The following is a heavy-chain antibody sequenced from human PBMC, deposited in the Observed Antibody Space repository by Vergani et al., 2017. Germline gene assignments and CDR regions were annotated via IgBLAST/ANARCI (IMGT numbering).Heavy chain of an antibody. V-gene: IGHV2-70*01. CDR3: ARIVGANRYFDY. CDR2: IDWDDDK. Sequence: QVTLRESGPALVKPTQPLTLTCTFSGFSLSTSGMCVSWIRQPPGKALEWLALIDWDDDKYYSTSLKTRLTISKDTYKNQVVLTMTNMDPVDTATYYCARIVGANRYFDYWGQGTLVTVSS. CDR1: GFSLSTSGMC. J-gene: IGHJ4*02. D-gene: IGHD1-26*01.